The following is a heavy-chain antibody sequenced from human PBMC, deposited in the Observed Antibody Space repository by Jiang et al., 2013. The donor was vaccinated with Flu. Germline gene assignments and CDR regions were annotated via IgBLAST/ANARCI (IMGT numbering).Heavy chain of an antibody. CDR2: IRSKAYGGTT. D-gene: IGHD2-15*01. J-gene: IGHJ4*02. Sequence: VQLVESGGGLVQPGRSLRLSCTASGFTFGDYAMSWFRQAPGKGLEWVGFIRSKAYGGTTEYAASVKGRFTISRDDSKSIAYLQMNSLKTEDTAVYYCTRDFLGLFDYPVVEAFDYWGQGTLVTVSS. CDR1: GFTFGDYA. CDR3: TRDFLGLFDYPVVEAFDY. V-gene: IGHV3-49*03.